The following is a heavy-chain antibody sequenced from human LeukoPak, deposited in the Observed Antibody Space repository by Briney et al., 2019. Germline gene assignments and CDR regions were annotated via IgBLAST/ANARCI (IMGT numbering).Heavy chain of an antibody. CDR2: IYHSGPT. D-gene: IGHD1-1*01. V-gene: IGHV4-38-2*02. Sequence: PSETLSLTCAVSGYSISSGYYWGWIRQPPGKGLEWIGSIYHSGPTYYNPSLKSRVTISLDTSKNQFSLKLSSVTAADTAVYYCARDSGPGTSAFDYWGQGTLVTVSS. J-gene: IGHJ4*02. CDR3: ARDSGPGTSAFDY. CDR1: GYSISSGYY.